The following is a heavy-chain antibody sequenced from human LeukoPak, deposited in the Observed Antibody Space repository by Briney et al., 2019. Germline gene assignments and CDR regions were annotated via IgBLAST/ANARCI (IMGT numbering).Heavy chain of an antibody. CDR1: GFTFDDYA. CDR2: ISWNSGSI. D-gene: IGHD6-6*01. CDR3: AKGSSSKNQYYFDY. V-gene: IGHV3-9*01. J-gene: IGHJ4*02. Sequence: GGSLRLSCAASGFTFDDYAMHWVRQAPGKGLEWVSGISWNSGSIGYADSLKVLFTISRDNAKNSLYLQMNSLRAEDTALYYCAKGSSSKNQYYFDYGGQGTLVTVSS.